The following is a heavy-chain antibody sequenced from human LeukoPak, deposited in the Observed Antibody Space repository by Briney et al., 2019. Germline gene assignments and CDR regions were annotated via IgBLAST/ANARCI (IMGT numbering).Heavy chain of an antibody. Sequence: GGSLRLSCAASGFTFSGSAMHWVRQASGKGLEWVGRIRSKAHSYTTAYAASVKGRFTISRDDSKNTAYLQMNSLKTEDTAVYYCTRHGGRDYYDSSEDAFDIWGQGTMVIVSS. CDR2: IRSKAHSYTT. D-gene: IGHD3-22*01. J-gene: IGHJ3*02. V-gene: IGHV3-73*01. CDR1: GFTFSGSA. CDR3: TRHGGRDYYDSSEDAFDI.